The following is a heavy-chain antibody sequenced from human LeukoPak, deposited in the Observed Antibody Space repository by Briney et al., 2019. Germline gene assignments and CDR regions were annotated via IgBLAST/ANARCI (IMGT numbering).Heavy chain of an antibody. D-gene: IGHD2-15*01. CDR3: AKDPRGDCSGGSCHYLDY. CDR1: GITLSNYG. Sequence: GGSLRLSCAVSGITLSNYGMSWVRQAPGKGLEWVSAVSGNGGSTYYADSVKGRFTISRDNSKNTLYLQMNSLRAEDTAVYYCAKDPRGDCSGGSCHYLDYWGQGTLVTVSS. J-gene: IGHJ4*02. V-gene: IGHV3-23*01. CDR2: VSGNGGST.